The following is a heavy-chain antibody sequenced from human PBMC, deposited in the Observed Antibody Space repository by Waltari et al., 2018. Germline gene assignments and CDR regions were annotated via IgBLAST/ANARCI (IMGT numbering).Heavy chain of an antibody. J-gene: IGHJ4*02. Sequence: EVQLVESGGGLVQPGGSLRLSCAASGFTFSSYDMQWVRQTTGKGLEWVSTIRTAGDTYYADSVKGRFTISRENAKNSLYLQMSSLRAEDTAVYYCATFPYAGSTDGEWGQGTQV. D-gene: IGHD1-1*01. CDR3: ATFPYAGSTDGE. CDR2: IRTAGDT. CDR1: GFTFSSYD. V-gene: IGHV3-13*01.